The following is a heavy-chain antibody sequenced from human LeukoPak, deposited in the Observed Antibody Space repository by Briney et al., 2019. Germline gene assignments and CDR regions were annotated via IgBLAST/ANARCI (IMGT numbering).Heavy chain of an antibody. V-gene: IGHV3-21*01. CDR3: ARFVLYGGNIRGYYYYMDV. Sequence: PGGSLRLSCAASGFTFSNYSMNWVRQAPGKGLEWVSSISSLSSYIYYADSLKGRFTISRDNAKNSLYLQMNSLRAEDTAVYYCARFVLYGGNIRGYYYYMDVWGKGTTVTVSS. J-gene: IGHJ6*03. CDR1: GFTFSNYS. D-gene: IGHD4-23*01. CDR2: ISSLSSYI.